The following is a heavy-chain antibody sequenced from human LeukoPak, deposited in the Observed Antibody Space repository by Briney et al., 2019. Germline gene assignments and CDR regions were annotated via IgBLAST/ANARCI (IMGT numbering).Heavy chain of an antibody. CDR1: GDSIGSGAYS. D-gene: IGHD3-22*01. Sequence: SQTLSLTCVVSGDSIGSGAYSWNWIRQPPGKGLEWIGYIYYAGYANYNPSLKSRVTMSVERSKNQFSLKLSSATAADTAMYFCARESHYDSSGYNYFDSWGQGVLVTVSS. J-gene: IGHJ4*02. V-gene: IGHV4-30-2*01. CDR2: IYYAGYA. CDR3: ARESHYDSSGYNYFDS.